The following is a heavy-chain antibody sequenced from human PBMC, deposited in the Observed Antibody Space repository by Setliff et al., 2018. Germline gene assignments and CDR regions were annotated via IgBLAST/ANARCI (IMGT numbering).Heavy chain of an antibody. CDR3: ASQRLARYFDN. D-gene: IGHD2-21*01. CDR1: NFSVNSGYT. CDR2: MFDNVGT. J-gene: IGHJ4*02. Sequence: PSETLSLTCAVSNFSVNSGYTWGWIRQPPGKGLEWIGIMFDNVGTFYNPSLKSRVTMSVDTSKGELSLKLTFVTAADTAVYYCASQRLARYFDNWGRGTLVTSPQ. V-gene: IGHV4-38-2*01.